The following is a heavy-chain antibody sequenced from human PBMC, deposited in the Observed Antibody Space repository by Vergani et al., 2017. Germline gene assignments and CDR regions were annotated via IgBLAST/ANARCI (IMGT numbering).Heavy chain of an antibody. D-gene: IGHD2-2*01. J-gene: IGHJ6*02. Sequence: QVQLVESGGGVVQPGRSLRLSCAASGFTFSSYGMHWVRQAPGKGLEWVAVIWYDGSNKYYADSVKGRFTISRDNSKNTLYLQMNSLRAEDTAVYYCARDALGYCSSTSCYSLAAYYGMDVWGQGTTVTVSS. V-gene: IGHV3-33*01. CDR1: GFTFSSYG. CDR3: ARDALGYCSSTSCYSLAAYYGMDV. CDR2: IWYDGSNK.